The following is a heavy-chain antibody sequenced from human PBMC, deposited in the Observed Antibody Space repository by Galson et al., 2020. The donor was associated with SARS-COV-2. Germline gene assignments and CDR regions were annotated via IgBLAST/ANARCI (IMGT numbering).Heavy chain of an antibody. D-gene: IGHD1-26*01. J-gene: IGHJ3*02. CDR1: GFTFSNYA. Sequence: GGSLRLSCAASGFTFSNYAIHWVRQAPGKGLEWVAVIAHDGGIKVYADCVKGRFTISRDNSENMLFLQMNSLRVDDTAVYYCARDVSGGASDIWGQGTMVTVSS. CDR2: IAHDGGIK. CDR3: ARDVSGGASDI. V-gene: IGHV3-30*04.